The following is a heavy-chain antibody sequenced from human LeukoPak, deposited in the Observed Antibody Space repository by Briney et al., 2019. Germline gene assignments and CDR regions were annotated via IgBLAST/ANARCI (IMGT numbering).Heavy chain of an antibody. Sequence: GGSPRLSCAASGFTFSSYAMSWVRQAPGKGLEWMSAISGSGGSTYYADSVKGRFTISRDNSKNTLYLQMNSLRAEDTAVYYCAKGLIVVVPWGYWGQGTLVTVSS. D-gene: IGHD3-22*01. CDR2: ISGSGGST. CDR3: AKGLIVVVPWGY. V-gene: IGHV3-23*01. J-gene: IGHJ4*02. CDR1: GFTFSSYA.